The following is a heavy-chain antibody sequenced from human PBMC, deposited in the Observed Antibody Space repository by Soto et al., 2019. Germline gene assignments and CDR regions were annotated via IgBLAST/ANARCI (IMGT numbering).Heavy chain of an antibody. J-gene: IGHJ4*02. D-gene: IGHD3-9*01. Sequence: SETLSLTCTVSGGSISSSSYYWGWIRQPPGKGLEWIGSIYYSGSTYYNPSLKSRVTISVDTSKNQFSLKLSSVTAADTAVYYCARTLRYFDWPFDYWGQGTLVTVSS. CDR2: IYYSGST. CDR3: ARTLRYFDWPFDY. CDR1: GGSISSSSYY. V-gene: IGHV4-39*01.